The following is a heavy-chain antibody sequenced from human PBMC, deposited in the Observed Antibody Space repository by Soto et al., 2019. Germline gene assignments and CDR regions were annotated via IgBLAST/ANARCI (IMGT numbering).Heavy chain of an antibody. CDR1: GDSISSGGSS. D-gene: IGHD3-22*01. CDR2: LYHTGST. CDR3: ARGPGGYYSHIEY. J-gene: IGHJ4*02. Sequence: SETLSLTCSVSGDSISSGGSSWGWIRQTPGKGLEWIGYLYHTGSTFYNPSLKSRVTISGDRSKNQFSLKLSSVTAAHAAVYFCARGPGGYYSHIEYWGQGTLVTVSS. V-gene: IGHV4-30-2*01.